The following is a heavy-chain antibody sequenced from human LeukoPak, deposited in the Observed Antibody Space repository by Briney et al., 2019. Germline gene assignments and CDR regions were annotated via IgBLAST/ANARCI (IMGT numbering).Heavy chain of an antibody. CDR1: GGSISSGSYY. CDR3: ARDKVGATGDYYYYYMDV. Sequence: TSETLSLTCTVSGGSISSGSYYWSWIRQPAGKGLEWIGRIYTSGSTNYNPSLKSRVTISVDTSKNQFSLKLSSVTAADTAVYYCARDKVGATGDYYYYYMDVWGKGTTVTVSS. V-gene: IGHV4-61*02. D-gene: IGHD1-26*01. J-gene: IGHJ6*03. CDR2: IYTSGST.